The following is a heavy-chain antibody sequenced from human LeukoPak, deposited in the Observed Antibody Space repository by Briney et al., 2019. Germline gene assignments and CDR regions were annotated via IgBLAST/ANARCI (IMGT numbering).Heavy chain of an antibody. CDR2: IYYSGST. D-gene: IGHD2-2*01. CDR3: ARDRPAANWFDP. J-gene: IGHJ5*02. V-gene: IGHV4-59*01. Sequence: PSETLSLTCTVSGGSISSYYWSWIRQPPGKGLEWIGYIYYSGSTNYNPSLKSRVTIAVDTSKNQFSLKLSSVTAADTAVYYCARDRPAANWFDPWGQGTLVTVSS. CDR1: GGSISSYY.